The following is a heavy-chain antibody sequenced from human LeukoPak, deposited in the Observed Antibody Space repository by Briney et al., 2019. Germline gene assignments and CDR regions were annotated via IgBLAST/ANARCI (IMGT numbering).Heavy chain of an antibody. CDR2: IYSGGST. CDR3: ARGGYLAYYDSSGHRDAFDI. J-gene: IGHJ3*02. CDR1: GFTVSSNY. D-gene: IGHD3-22*01. Sequence: GGSLRLSCAASGFTVSSNYMSWVRQAPGKGLEWVSVIYSGGSTYYADSVKGRFTISRDNSKNTLYLQMNSLRAEDTAVYYCARGGYLAYYDSSGHRDAFDIWGQGTMVTVSS. V-gene: IGHV3-53*01.